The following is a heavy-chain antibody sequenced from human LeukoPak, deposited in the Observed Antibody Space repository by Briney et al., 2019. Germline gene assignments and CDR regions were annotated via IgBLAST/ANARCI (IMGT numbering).Heavy chain of an antibody. CDR3: ARAKSGSYEGGAFDI. Sequence: PGGSLRLSCAASGFTFSSYSMNWVLQAPGKGLEWVSSISSSSSYIYYADSVKGRFTISRDNAKNSLDLQMNGLRAEDTAVYYGARAKSGSYEGGAFDIWGQGTMVTVSS. CDR1: GFTFSSYS. CDR2: ISSSSSYI. J-gene: IGHJ3*02. V-gene: IGHV3-21*01. D-gene: IGHD1-26*01.